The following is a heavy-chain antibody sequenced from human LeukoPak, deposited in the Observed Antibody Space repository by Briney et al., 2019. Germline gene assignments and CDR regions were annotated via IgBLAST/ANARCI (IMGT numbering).Heavy chain of an antibody. V-gene: IGHV3-30*02. CDR3: AKDLHGGYSSDY. CDR2: IGYEGVHK. D-gene: IGHD4-23*01. CDR1: GFTFNNFG. Sequence: PGGPLRLSCAASGFTFNNFGMHCGRQAPRKGLEWVSFIGYEGVHKYYADSVKGRFTISKDNSKATLYLQMNSLRPEDTAVYYCAKDLHGGYSSDYWGQGTLVTVFS. J-gene: IGHJ4*02.